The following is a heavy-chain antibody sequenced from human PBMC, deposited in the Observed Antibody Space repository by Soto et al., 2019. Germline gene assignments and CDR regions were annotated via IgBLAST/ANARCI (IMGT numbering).Heavy chain of an antibody. CDR2: IGDGSSTK. CDR1: GFTFSSYE. D-gene: IGHD3-9*01. V-gene: IGHV3-23*01. J-gene: IGHJ6*02. Sequence: PGGSLRLSCAASGFTFSSYEMNWVRQAPGKGLEWVSYIGDGSSTKYYADSVKGRFTISRDNSKNTLYLQMNSLRAEDTAVYYCAKTIRRYFDYYYYGMDVWGQGTTVTVSS. CDR3: AKTIRRYFDYYYYGMDV.